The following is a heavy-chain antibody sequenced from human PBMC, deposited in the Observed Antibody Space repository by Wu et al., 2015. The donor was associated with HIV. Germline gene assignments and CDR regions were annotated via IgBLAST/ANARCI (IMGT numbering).Heavy chain of an antibody. D-gene: IGHD3-10*01. CDR2: INPNSGNT. CDR3: ARAHYYGSGRPTGLYYAFDV. V-gene: IGHV1-8*01. CDR1: GYTFGSYD. J-gene: IGHJ6*02. Sequence: QVQLVQSGAEVKKPGASVKVSCKTSGYTFGSYDINWVRQAAGQGLEWMGWINPNSGNTGYAEKLQYRITMTRDTSISTVYMELSILRSEDTAVYYCARAHYYGSGRPTGLYYAFDVWGQGTTVTVSS.